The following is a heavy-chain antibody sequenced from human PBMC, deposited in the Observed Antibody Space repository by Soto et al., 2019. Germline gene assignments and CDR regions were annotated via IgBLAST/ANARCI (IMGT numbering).Heavy chain of an antibody. V-gene: IGHV1-69*13. D-gene: IGHD3-10*01. Sequence: SVKVSCKASGGTFSSYAISWVRQAPGQGLEWMGGIIPIFGTANYAQKFQGRVTITADESTSTAYMELSSLRSEDTAVYYCARVPQFFRGPRFDYWGQGTLVTVSS. CDR1: GGTFSSYA. J-gene: IGHJ4*02. CDR2: IIPIFGTA. CDR3: ARVPQFFRGPRFDY.